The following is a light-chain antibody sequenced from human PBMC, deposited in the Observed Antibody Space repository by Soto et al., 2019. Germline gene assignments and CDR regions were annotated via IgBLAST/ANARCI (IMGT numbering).Light chain of an antibody. CDR2: KNN. J-gene: IGLJ2*01. Sequence: QSVLIQPPSTSGTPGQRVTISCSGSSSNIGNNYVYWYQQLQGTAPKLLIYKNNERPSWVPDRFSGSKSGTSASLAVSGLRSDDEAHYYCAAWDDSLSGVVFGGGTKLTVL. V-gene: IGLV1-47*01. CDR3: AAWDDSLSGVV. CDR1: SSNIGNNY.